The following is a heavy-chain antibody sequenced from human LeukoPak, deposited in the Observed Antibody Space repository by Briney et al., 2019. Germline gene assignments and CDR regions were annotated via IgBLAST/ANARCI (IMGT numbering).Heavy chain of an antibody. Sequence: ASVKASCKASGYTFTSYYMHWVRQAPGQGLEWMGIINPSGGSTSYAQKFQGRVTMTRDTSTSTVYMELSSLRSEDTAVYYCARDQLYCSGGSCYSSGSNFQHWGQGTLVTVSS. CDR3: ARDQLYCSGGSCYSSGSNFQH. V-gene: IGHV1-46*01. J-gene: IGHJ1*01. D-gene: IGHD2-15*01. CDR1: GYTFTSYY. CDR2: INPSGGST.